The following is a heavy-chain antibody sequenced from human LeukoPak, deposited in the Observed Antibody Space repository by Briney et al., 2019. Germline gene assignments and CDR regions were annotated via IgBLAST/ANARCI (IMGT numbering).Heavy chain of an antibody. Sequence: PSETLSLTCTVSGGSISSYYWSWIRQPPGKGLEWIGYIYTSGSTNYNPSLKSRVTMSVDTPKNQFSLKLSSVTAADTAVYYCASIIAVAGTADDAFDIWGQGTMVTVSS. D-gene: IGHD6-19*01. CDR3: ASIIAVAGTADDAFDI. V-gene: IGHV4-4*08. J-gene: IGHJ3*02. CDR2: IYTSGST. CDR1: GGSISSYY.